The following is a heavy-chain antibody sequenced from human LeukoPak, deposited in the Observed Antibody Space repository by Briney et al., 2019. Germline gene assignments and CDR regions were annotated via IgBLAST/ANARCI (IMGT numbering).Heavy chain of an antibody. CDR2: MNPKSGDT. J-gene: IGHJ4*02. CDR3: ARSPDILTGEKFDY. Sequence: ASVKVSCKASGYTFTGYYMHWVRQAPGQGLEWMGWMNPKSGDTNYAQKFEARVTVNRDTSISTAYMELSRLRFDDTAVYYCARSPDILTGEKFDYWGQGTLVTVSS. CDR1: GYTFTGYY. V-gene: IGHV1-2*02. D-gene: IGHD3-9*01.